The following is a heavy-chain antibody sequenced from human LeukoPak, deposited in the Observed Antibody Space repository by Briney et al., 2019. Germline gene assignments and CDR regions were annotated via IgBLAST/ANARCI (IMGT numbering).Heavy chain of an antibody. Sequence: SETLSLTCAVYGGSFSGYYWSWIRQPPGKELEWIGEINHSGSTNYNPSLKSRVTISVDTSKNQFSLKLSSVTAADTAVYYCAVTLLWFGELLDQFDYWGQGTLVTVSS. CDR2: INHSGST. D-gene: IGHD3-10*01. V-gene: IGHV4-34*01. CDR1: GGSFSGYY. J-gene: IGHJ4*02. CDR3: AVTLLWFGELLDQFDY.